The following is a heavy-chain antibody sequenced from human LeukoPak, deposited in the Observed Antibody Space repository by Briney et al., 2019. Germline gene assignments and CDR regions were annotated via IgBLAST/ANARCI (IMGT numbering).Heavy chain of an antibody. Sequence: GGSLRLSCAASGFTFSSYWMSWVRRAPGKGLEWVANIKQDGSEKYYVDSVKGRFTISRDNAKNSLYLQMNSLRAEDTAVYYCARDGRPITYYDFWSVMSPFDYWGQGTLVTVSS. CDR3: ARDGRPITYYDFWSVMSPFDY. J-gene: IGHJ4*02. CDR2: IKQDGSEK. CDR1: GFTFSSYW. D-gene: IGHD3-3*01. V-gene: IGHV3-7*05.